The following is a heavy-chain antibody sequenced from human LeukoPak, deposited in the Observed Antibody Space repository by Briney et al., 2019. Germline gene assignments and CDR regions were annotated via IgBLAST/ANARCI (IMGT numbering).Heavy chain of an antibody. CDR2: ISSGGSTI. V-gene: IGHV3-11*04. CDR1: GFTFSDYY. J-gene: IGHJ6*03. CDR3: ARVAAEVVGVPGAIGFGWLRRDYYYMDV. D-gene: IGHD2-2*02. Sequence: GGSLRLSCAASGFTFSDYYMIWIPQAPGKGRVGGSYISSGGSTIYYAVSVRGRFTISRDNAKNSLYLQMNSLRAEDTAVYYCARVAAEVVGVPGAIGFGWLRRDYYYMDVWGKGTPVTVSS.